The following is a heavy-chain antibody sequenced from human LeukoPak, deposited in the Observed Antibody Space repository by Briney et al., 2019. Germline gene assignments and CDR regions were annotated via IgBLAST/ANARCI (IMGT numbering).Heavy chain of an antibody. CDR3: ARGQTGPRLHY. Sequence: SETLSLTCAVYGGSFSGYYWTWIRQPPGKGLEWIGEVNPSGSTNYNPPLKSRVTISVDTSKNQFSLKLSSVTAADTAVYYCARGQTGPRLHYWGQGTLVTVSS. CDR1: GGSFSGYY. V-gene: IGHV4-34*01. J-gene: IGHJ4*02. D-gene: IGHD2-15*01. CDR2: VNPSGST.